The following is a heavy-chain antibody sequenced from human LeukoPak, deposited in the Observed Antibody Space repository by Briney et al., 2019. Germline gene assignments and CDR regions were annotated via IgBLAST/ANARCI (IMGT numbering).Heavy chain of an antibody. CDR2: IYYSKNT. CDR1: GGSISSSSAY. D-gene: IGHD5-18*01. V-gene: IGHV4-39*01. J-gene: IGHJ4*02. Sequence: SETLSLTRTVSGGSISSSSAYWGWIRQPPGKGLEWIGSIYYSKNTYYNPSLKSRVTISADTSKNQFSLTLGSVSATDTAVYYCVSPRGLSYGYFDYWGQGTLVTVSS. CDR3: VSPRGLSYGYFDY.